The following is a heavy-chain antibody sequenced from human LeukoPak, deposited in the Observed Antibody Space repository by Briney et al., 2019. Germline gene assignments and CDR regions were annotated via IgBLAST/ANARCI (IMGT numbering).Heavy chain of an antibody. D-gene: IGHD3-3*01. Sequence: SETLSLTCTVSGGSISSSSYYWGWIRQPPGKGLEWIGSIYYSGSTYYNPSLMSRVTISVDTSKNQFSLKLSSVTAADTAVYYCAVTYYDFWSGFFPFSYWGQGTLVTVSS. J-gene: IGHJ4*02. CDR3: AVTYYDFWSGFFPFSY. CDR1: GGSISSSSYY. V-gene: IGHV4-39*01. CDR2: IYYSGST.